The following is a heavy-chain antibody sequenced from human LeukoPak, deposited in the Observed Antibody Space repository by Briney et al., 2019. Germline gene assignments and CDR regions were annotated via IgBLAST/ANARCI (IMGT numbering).Heavy chain of an antibody. D-gene: IGHD6-13*01. CDR1: GGSFSDYY. Sequence: SETLSLTCAVHGGSFSDYYWSWIRQSPGKGLEWIGEITHSGSTNYNPSLKSRVIISVDTSKNQLSLKLSSVTAADTAVYYCARVAAGIGFFQHWGQGTLVTVSS. V-gene: IGHV4-34*01. CDR2: ITHSGST. CDR3: ARVAAGIGFFQH. J-gene: IGHJ1*01.